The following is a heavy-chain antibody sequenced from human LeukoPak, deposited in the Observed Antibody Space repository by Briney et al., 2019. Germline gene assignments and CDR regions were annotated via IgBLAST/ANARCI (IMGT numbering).Heavy chain of an antibody. V-gene: IGHV3-23*01. D-gene: IGHD1-26*01. CDR1: GFTFSSYW. CDR2: ISGSGGNT. J-gene: IGHJ4*02. Sequence: GGSLRLSCAASGFTFSSYWMSWVRQAPGKGLEWVSSISGSGGNTYYADSVKGRFTVSRDNSKNTLYLQMNSLRGEDPAVYYCARAPYSGTHRYFDYWGQGTLVTVSS. CDR3: ARAPYSGTHRYFDY.